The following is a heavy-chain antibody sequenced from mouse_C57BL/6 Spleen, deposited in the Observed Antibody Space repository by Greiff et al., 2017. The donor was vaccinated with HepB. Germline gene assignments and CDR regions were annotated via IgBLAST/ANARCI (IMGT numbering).Heavy chain of an antibody. J-gene: IGHJ4*01. CDR2: ISNGGGST. V-gene: IGHV5-12*01. Sequence: EVQGVESGGGLVQPGGSLKLSCAASGFTFSDYYMYWVRQTPEKRLELVAYISNGGGSTYYPDTVKGRFTISRDNAKNTLYLQMSRLKSEDTAMYYCARGGSNYFYAMDYWGQGTSVTVSS. CDR1: GFTFSDYY. D-gene: IGHD2-5*01. CDR3: ARGGSNYFYAMDY.